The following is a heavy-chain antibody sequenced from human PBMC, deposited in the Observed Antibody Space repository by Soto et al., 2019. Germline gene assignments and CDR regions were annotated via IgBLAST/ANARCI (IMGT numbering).Heavy chain of an antibody. CDR1: GGTFSSYT. CDR3: ARGKADYDILTGYYDYYCGMDV. D-gene: IGHD3-9*01. J-gene: IGHJ6*02. V-gene: IGHV1-69*02. Sequence: GASVKVSCKASGGTFSSYTISWVRQAPGQGLEWMGRIIPILGIANYAQKFQGRVTITADKSTSTAYMELSSLRSEDTAVYYCARGKADYDILTGYYDYYCGMDVWGQGTTVTVSS. CDR2: IIPILGIA.